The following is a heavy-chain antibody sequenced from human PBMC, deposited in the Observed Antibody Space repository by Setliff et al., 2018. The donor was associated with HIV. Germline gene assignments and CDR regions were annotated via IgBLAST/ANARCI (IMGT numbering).Heavy chain of an antibody. Sequence: SETLSLTCAVYGGSFSGYYWSWIRQPPGKGLEWIGYIYYSGSTNYNPSLKSRVTISVDTSKNQFSLKLSSVTAADTAVYYCARVLGAVYFDYWGQGTLVTVSS. CDR3: ARVLGAVYFDY. CDR2: IYYSGST. D-gene: IGHD3-16*01. J-gene: IGHJ4*02. V-gene: IGHV4-59*01. CDR1: GGSFSGYY.